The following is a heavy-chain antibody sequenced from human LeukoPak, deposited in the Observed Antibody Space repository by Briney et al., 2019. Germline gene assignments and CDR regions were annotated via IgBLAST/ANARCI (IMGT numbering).Heavy chain of an antibody. Sequence: QSGGSLRLSCAASGFTFSSYAMSWVRQAPGKGLEWVSAISGSGGSTYYADSVKGRFTISRDNSKNPLYLQMNSLRAEDTAVYYCAKDCSGGSCYGGADYWGQGTLVTVSS. V-gene: IGHV3-23*01. CDR2: ISGSGGST. J-gene: IGHJ4*02. CDR1: GFTFSSYA. CDR3: AKDCSGGSCYGGADY. D-gene: IGHD2-15*01.